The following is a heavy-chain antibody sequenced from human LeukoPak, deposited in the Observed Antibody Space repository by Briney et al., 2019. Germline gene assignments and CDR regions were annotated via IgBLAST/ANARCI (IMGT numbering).Heavy chain of an antibody. CDR1: GFTFSSYW. Sequence: PGGSLRLSCAASGFTFSSYWMHWVRQAPGKGLVWVSRISSDGSSTSYADSVKGRFTIFRDNAKNTLYLQRHSLGAEDTAVYYCARDLPPSVNTPWKWGQGTQVTVSS. V-gene: IGHV3-74*01. CDR2: ISSDGSST. CDR3: ARDLPPSVNTPWK. D-gene: IGHD1-1*01. J-gene: IGHJ4*02.